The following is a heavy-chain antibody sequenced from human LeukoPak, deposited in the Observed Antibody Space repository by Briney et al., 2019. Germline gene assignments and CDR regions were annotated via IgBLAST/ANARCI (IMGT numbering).Heavy chain of an antibody. J-gene: IGHJ6*03. CDR3: VRAAPAGYYYFMDV. CDR2: INPKSGDL. Sequence: VASVKVSCKASGYTFSDYYIHWVRQAPGQGLEWMGWINPKSGDLNYAQKFQGGVTMTRDTSSKTVYVELSRLRSDDTAVYFCVRAAPAGYYYFMDVWGKGTTVTVSS. V-gene: IGHV1-2*02. D-gene: IGHD2-15*01. CDR1: GYTFSDYY.